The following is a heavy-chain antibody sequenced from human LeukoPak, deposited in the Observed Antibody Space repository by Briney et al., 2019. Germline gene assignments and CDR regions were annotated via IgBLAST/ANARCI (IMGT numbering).Heavy chain of an antibody. CDR2: ISANNGRT. D-gene: IGHD4-17*01. J-gene: IGHJ4*02. V-gene: IGHV1-18*01. Sequence: GASVKVSCKASGYTFSNYDINWVRQAPGQGLEWMGWISANNGRTDSTQKFQGRLTMTTDTPTSTAYMELRSLRFDDTAVYYCATIGDFGDYYMDYWGQGTLVTVSS. CDR1: GYTFSNYD. CDR3: ATIGDFGDYYMDY.